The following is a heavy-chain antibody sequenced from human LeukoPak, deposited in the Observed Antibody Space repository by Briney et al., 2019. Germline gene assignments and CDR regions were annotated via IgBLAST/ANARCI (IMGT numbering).Heavy chain of an antibody. D-gene: IGHD3-16*01. V-gene: IGHV1-58*02. CDR3: AADWGASGGAL. CDR1: VFTFATSV. J-gene: IGHJ4*02. Sequence: SVKVSCKLSVFTFATSVMQWVRHARGQRLEWIGWVVVGSGNTNYTQNFQERVTITRDMSTSTAYMELSSLRAEDTAVYYCAADWGASGGALWGQGTLVTVSS. CDR2: VVVGSGNT.